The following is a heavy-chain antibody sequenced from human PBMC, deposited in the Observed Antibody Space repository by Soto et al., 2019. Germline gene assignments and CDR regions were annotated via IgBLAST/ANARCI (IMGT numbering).Heavy chain of an antibody. CDR3: ARWYSSSWYLVTYFDY. CDR1: GFTFSSYW. J-gene: IGHJ4*02. D-gene: IGHD6-13*01. V-gene: IGHV3-7*01. Sequence: GGSLRLSCAASGFTFSSYWMSWVRQAPGKGLEWVANIKQDGSEKYYVDSVKGRFTISRDNAKNSLYLQMNSLRAEDTAVYYYARWYSSSWYLVTYFDYWGQGTLVTVSS. CDR2: IKQDGSEK.